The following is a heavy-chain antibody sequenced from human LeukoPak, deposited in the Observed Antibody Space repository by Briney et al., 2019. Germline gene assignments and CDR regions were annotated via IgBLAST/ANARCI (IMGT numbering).Heavy chain of an antibody. J-gene: IGHJ4*02. CDR1: GGSFSGYY. CDR2: INHSGST. Sequence: SETLSLTCAVYGGSFSGYYWSWIRQPPGKGLEWIGEINHSGSTNYNPSLKSRVTISVDTSKNQFSLKLSSVTAADTAVYYCVSAYCGGDCYHSLLTDWGQGALVTVSS. CDR3: VSAYCGGDCYHSLLTD. V-gene: IGHV4-34*01. D-gene: IGHD2-21*02.